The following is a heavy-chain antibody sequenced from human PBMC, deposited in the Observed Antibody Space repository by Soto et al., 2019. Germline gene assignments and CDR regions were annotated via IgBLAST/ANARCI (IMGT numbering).Heavy chain of an antibody. Sequence: QVQLQESGPGLVKPSQTLSITCTVSGGSITSDYSCWSWIRQPPGEGLEWIGHIFDSETNYTNPSLSSQVAISLYTSTNHFSRTLSSVTAADTAVYYWARWPSGDNVHYWCQGALVTVSS. CDR3: ARWPSGDNVHY. CDR2: IFDSETN. V-gene: IGHV4-30-4*01. D-gene: IGHD7-27*01. CDR1: GGSITSDYSC. J-gene: IGHJ4*02.